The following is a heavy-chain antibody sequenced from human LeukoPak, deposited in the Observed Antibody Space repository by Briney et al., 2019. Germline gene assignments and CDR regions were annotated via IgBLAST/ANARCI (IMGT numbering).Heavy chain of an antibody. CDR2: ISYDGSNK. Sequence: GGSLRLSCAASGFTFSSYGMHWVRQAPGKGLEWVAVISYDGSNKYYADSVKGRFTISRDNSKNTLYLQMNSLRTEDTAVYYCARGRSLGYCSSTSCAYGMDVWGQGTTVTVSS. CDR3: ARGRSLGYCSSTSCAYGMDV. D-gene: IGHD2-2*01. CDR1: GFTFSSYG. J-gene: IGHJ6*02. V-gene: IGHV3-30*03.